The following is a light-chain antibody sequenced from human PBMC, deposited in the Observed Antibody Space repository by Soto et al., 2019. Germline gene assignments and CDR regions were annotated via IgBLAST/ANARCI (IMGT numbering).Light chain of an antibody. V-gene: IGKV3-15*01. J-gene: IGKJ2*01. CDR3: QQYDKWPYT. Sequence: EIVLTQSPATLSSFPGDRVTLSCRASQIIGTNLAWYQQKPGQAPRLLIYGAFIRAPGFPVRFRGTGSGSEFTLTISSLQSEDGALYYCQQYDKWPYTFGQGTKVDIK. CDR2: GAF. CDR1: QIIGTN.